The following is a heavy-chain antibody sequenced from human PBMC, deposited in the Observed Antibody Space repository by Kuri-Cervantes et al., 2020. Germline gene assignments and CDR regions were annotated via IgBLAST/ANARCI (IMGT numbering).Heavy chain of an antibody. J-gene: IGHJ4*02. CDR2: ISGSGGST. V-gene: IGHV3-23*01. CDR1: GFTFSSYA. D-gene: IGHD3-3*01. Sequence: GGSLRLSCAASGFTFSSYAMSWVRQAPGKGLEWASAISGSGGSTYYADSVKGRFTISRDNSKNTLYLQMNSLRAEDTAVYYCAKTGYSVFGVVTPYYFDYWGQGTLVTVSS. CDR3: AKTGYSVFGVVTPYYFDY.